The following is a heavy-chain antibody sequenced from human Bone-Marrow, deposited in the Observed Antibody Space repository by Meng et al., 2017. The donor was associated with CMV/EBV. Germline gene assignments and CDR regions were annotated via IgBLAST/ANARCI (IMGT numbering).Heavy chain of an antibody. CDR2: IYSGGST. CDR1: GFTFSSYE. CDR3: ARVAWGYFDY. Sequence: GESLKISCAGSGFTFSSYEMTWVRQAPGKGLEWVSLIYSGGSTYYADSVRGRFTISRDNSKNTVYLQMNSLRAEDTAVYYCARVAWGYFDYWGKGTLVTVSS. J-gene: IGHJ4*02. V-gene: IGHV3-53*01. D-gene: IGHD7-27*01.